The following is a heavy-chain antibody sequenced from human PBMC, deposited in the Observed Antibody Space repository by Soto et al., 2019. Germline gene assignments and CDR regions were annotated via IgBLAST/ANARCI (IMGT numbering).Heavy chain of an antibody. D-gene: IGHD3-10*01. CDR1: GGSISSAGYN. Sequence: QVQLQESGPGLVKPSQTLSLTCTVSGGSISSAGYNWSWIRQHPGKGLEWIGYIFSGSTYYNPSLKRRVTLSVDTSKNQFSLKLSSVTAADTAVYYCAGYGSGTYYPTTFDYWGQGTLVTVSS. J-gene: IGHJ4*02. CDR2: IFSGST. CDR3: AGYGSGTYYPTTFDY. V-gene: IGHV4-31*03.